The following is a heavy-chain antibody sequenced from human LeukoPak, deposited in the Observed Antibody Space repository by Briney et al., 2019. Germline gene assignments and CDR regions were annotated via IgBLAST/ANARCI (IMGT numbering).Heavy chain of an antibody. V-gene: IGHV4-4*02. CDR2: IYHSGST. CDR3: AKVRGSSGWYLFFGFDY. D-gene: IGHD6-19*01. CDR1: GGSISSSNW. Sequence: SETLSLTCTVSGGSISSSNWWSWVRQPPGKGLEWIGEIYHSGSTNYNPSLKSRVTISVDKSKNQFSLKLSSVTAEDTAVYYCAKVRGSSGWYLFFGFDYWGQGTLVTVSS. J-gene: IGHJ4*02.